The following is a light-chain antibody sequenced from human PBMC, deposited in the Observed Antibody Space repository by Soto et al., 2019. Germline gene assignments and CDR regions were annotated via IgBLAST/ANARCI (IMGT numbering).Light chain of an antibody. CDR1: QTLDTDY. CDR3: QQFDGSPYT. J-gene: IGKJ2*01. CDR2: GAS. Sequence: EIVLTQSPGTLSLPPGERAALSCRASQTLDTDYLTWYQHKPGQAPRLLIFGASSRATGIPDRFSGSGSGTEFTLTISRLEPEDSAVDYCQQFDGSPYTVGQGTKLEIK. V-gene: IGKV3-20*01.